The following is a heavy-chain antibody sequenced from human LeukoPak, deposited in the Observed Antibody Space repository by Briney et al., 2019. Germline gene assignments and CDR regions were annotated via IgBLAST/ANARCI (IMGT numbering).Heavy chain of an antibody. CDR2: ISNDGRVK. Sequence: GGSLRLSCAASGFTFSSYSMHWVRQPPGNGLEWVAVISNDGRVKYYADSAKGRFTISRDNSKSTLCLQMDSLRAEDTALYYCARALFPVVPTPYNWFDPWGQGTLVTVSS. V-gene: IGHV3-30*04. J-gene: IGHJ5*02. CDR1: GFTFSSYS. D-gene: IGHD1-1*01. CDR3: ARALFPVVPTPYNWFDP.